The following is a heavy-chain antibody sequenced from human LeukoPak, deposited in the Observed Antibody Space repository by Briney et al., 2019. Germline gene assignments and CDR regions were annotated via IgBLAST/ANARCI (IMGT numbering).Heavy chain of an antibody. CDR2: ISSSSSYI. D-gene: IGHD1-1*01. J-gene: IGHJ4*02. V-gene: IGHV3-21*01. Sequence: GGSLRLSCAASRFTFSSYSTKWVRQAPGKGLEWVSSISSSSSYIYYADSVKGRFTISRDNAKNSLYLQMNSLRAEDTAVYYCASRTGTTFWGQGTLVTVSS. CDR3: ASRTGTTF. CDR1: RFTFSSYS.